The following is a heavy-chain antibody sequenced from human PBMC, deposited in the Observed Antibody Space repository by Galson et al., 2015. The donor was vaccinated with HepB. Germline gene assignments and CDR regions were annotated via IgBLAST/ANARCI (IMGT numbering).Heavy chain of an antibody. J-gene: IGHJ4*02. D-gene: IGHD2-21*02. Sequence: SLRLSCAASGFTFSSYSMNWVRQAPGKGLEWVSSISSSSSYIYYADSVKGRFTISGDNAKNSLYLQMNSLRAEDTAVYYCARQDCGGDCYLWRGPFDYWGQGTLVTVSS. CDR2: ISSSSSYI. CDR3: ARQDCGGDCYLWRGPFDY. V-gene: IGHV3-21*01. CDR1: GFTFSSYS.